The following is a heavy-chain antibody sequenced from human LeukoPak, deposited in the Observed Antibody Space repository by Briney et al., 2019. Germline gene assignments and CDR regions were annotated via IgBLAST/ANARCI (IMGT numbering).Heavy chain of an antibody. V-gene: IGHV3-30*18. CDR1: GFTFSTYG. D-gene: IGHD3-16*01. CDR3: AKDPNLYDESSMGGGFAY. J-gene: IGHJ4*02. Sequence: PGGSLRLSCAASGFTFSTYGMRWVRQAPGKGLGWVAVISYDGSKKYYAESVKGRFTTSRDNSKNTLYLQMNSLRPEDTAIYYCAKDPNLYDESSMGGGFAYWGQGTLVTVSS. CDR2: ISYDGSKK.